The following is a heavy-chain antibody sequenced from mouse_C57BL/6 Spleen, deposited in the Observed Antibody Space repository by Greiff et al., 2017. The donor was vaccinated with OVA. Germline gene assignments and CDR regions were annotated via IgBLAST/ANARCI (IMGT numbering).Heavy chain of an antibody. Sequence: EVKVVESGGGLVKPGGSLKLSCAASGFTFSSYAMSWVRQTPEKRLEWVATISDGGSYTYYPDNVKGRFTISRDNAKNNLYLQMSHLKSEDTAMYYCARDEGSFDYWGQGTTLTVSS. J-gene: IGHJ2*01. CDR2: ISDGGSYT. CDR1: GFTFSSYA. CDR3: ARDEGSFDY. V-gene: IGHV5-4*01.